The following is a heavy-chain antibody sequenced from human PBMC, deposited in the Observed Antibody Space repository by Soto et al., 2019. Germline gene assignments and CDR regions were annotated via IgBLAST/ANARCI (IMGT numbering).Heavy chain of an antibody. J-gene: IGHJ4*02. CDR1: GDSISSGNYY. CDR3: ARVGPDYDFWSGYFDY. V-gene: IGHV4-30-4*01. Sequence: SETLSLTCTVSGDSISSGNYYWSWIRQPPGQGLEWIGYIYYSGSTYYNPSLKSRLTISVDTSKNQFSLKLSSVTAADTAVYYCARVGPDYDFWSGYFDYWGQGTLVTVSS. CDR2: IYYSGST. D-gene: IGHD3-3*01.